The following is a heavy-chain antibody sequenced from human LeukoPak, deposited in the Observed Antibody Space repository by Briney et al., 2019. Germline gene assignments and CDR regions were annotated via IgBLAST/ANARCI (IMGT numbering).Heavy chain of an antibody. Sequence: ASVKVSCKASGGTFSSYAISWVRQAPGQGLEWMGWINPNSGGTNYAQKFQGRVTMTRDTSISTAYMELSRLRSDDTAVYYCARESAHSDQYLLHWGQGTLVTVSS. D-gene: IGHD2-15*01. CDR3: ARESAHSDQYLLH. CDR2: INPNSGGT. V-gene: IGHV1-2*02. CDR1: GGTFSSYA. J-gene: IGHJ4*02.